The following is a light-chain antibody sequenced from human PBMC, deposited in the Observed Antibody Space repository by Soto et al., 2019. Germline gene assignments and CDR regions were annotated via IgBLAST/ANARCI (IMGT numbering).Light chain of an antibody. CDR2: DAS. Sequence: DIQMTQSPSTLSASVGDRVTITCRASQSISSWLAWYQQKTGKAPKLLIYDASSLESGVPSRFSGSGSGTEFTLTISSLQPDDFATYYCQQYNSYSWTVGQGTKVDSK. J-gene: IGKJ1*01. V-gene: IGKV1-5*01. CDR3: QQYNSYSWT. CDR1: QSISSW.